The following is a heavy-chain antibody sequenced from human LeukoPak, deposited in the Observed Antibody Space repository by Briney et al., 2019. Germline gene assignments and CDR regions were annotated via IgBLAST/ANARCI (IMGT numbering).Heavy chain of an antibody. Sequence: PGRSLRLSCAASGFTFSSYAMHWVRQAPGKGLEWVAVISYDGSNKYYADSVKGRFTISRDNAKNSLYLQMNSLRDEDTAVYYCARDKYYGSGSLRSQVPRGAFDIWGQGTMVTVSS. D-gene: IGHD3-10*01. CDR1: GFTFSSYA. V-gene: IGHV3-30-3*01. CDR2: ISYDGSNK. J-gene: IGHJ3*02. CDR3: ARDKYYGSGSLRSQVPRGAFDI.